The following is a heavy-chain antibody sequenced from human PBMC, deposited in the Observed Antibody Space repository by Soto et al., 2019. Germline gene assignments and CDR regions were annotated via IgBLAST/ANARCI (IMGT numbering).Heavy chain of an antibody. V-gene: IGHV4-30-2*01. J-gene: IGHJ2*01. CDR3: ARNNIAYCGGDCYSSWYFDL. CDR2: IYHSGST. D-gene: IGHD2-21*02. CDR1: GGSISSGGYS. Sequence: QLQLQESGSGLVKPSQTLSLTCAVSGGSISSGGYSWSWIRQPPGKGLEWIGYIYHSGSTYYNPSLKSGVTISVDRSKNQFSLKLSSVTAADTAVYYCARNNIAYCGGDCYSSWYFDLWGRGTLVTVSS.